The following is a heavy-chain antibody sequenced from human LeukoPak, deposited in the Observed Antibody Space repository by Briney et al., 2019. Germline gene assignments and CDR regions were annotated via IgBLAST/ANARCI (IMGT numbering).Heavy chain of an antibody. CDR3: ARVGRPGCSSTSCYLALYYYYGMDV. D-gene: IGHD2-2*01. V-gene: IGHV4-34*01. CDR1: GGSFSGYY. CDR2: INHSGST. J-gene: IGHJ6*02. Sequence: SETLSLTCAAYGGSFSGYYWSWIRQPPGKGLEWIGEINHSGSTNYNPSLKSRVTISVDTSKNQFSLKLSSVTAADTAVYYCARVGRPGCSSTSCYLALYYYYGMDVWGQGTTVTVSS.